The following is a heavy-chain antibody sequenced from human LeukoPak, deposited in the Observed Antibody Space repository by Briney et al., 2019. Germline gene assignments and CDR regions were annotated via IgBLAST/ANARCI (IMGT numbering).Heavy chain of an antibody. CDR1: GFTFSSYA. Sequence: GGSLRLSCGASGFTFSSYAMNWVRQAPGKGLEWVAAISGSGRNTYYADSVKGRFTISRDTSKYTLYLQMNTLRVEDTALYYCAKEGYSSNWPYFDYWGQGTLVTVSS. D-gene: IGHD6-13*01. J-gene: IGHJ4*02. V-gene: IGHV3-23*01. CDR3: AKEGYSSNWPYFDY. CDR2: ISGSGRNT.